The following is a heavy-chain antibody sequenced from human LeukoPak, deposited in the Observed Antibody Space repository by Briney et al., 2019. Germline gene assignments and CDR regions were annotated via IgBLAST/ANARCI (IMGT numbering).Heavy chain of an antibody. V-gene: IGHV3-23*01. D-gene: IGHD3-9*01. Sequence: GGSLRLSCAASGFTFSSYAMSWVRQAPGKGLEWVSAISGSGGSTYYADSVKGRFTISRDNSKNTLYLQMNSLRAEDTAVYYCAKVLDQLRYFDWLLSVHYGMDVWGKRTTVTVSS. CDR2: ISGSGGST. CDR1: GFTFSSYA. J-gene: IGHJ6*04. CDR3: AKVLDQLRYFDWLLSVHYGMDV.